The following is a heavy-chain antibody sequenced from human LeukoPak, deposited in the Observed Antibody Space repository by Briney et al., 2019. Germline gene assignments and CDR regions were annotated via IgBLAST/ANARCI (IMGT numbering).Heavy chain of an antibody. CDR3: ARTNGIAVAGFDY. Sequence: SQTLSLTCTVSGGSISSGGYYWSWIRQHLGKGLEWIGYIYYSGSTYYNPSLKSRVTISVDTSKNQFSLKLSSVTAADTAVYYCARTNGIAVAGFDYWGQGTLVTVSS. V-gene: IGHV4-31*03. CDR2: IYYSGST. D-gene: IGHD6-19*01. J-gene: IGHJ4*02. CDR1: GGSISSGGYY.